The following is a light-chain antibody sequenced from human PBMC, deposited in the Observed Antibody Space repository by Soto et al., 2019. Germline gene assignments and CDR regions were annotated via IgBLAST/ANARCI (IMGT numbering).Light chain of an antibody. Sequence: DIQMTQSPSSLSASVGDRVTITCRASQGISNYLVWYQQKPGKVPKLLIYAASTLQSGVPSRFSGSGSGTDFTLTISSLQPEDVAPYYCQNYHGAPWTFGQGTKVEIK. CDR2: AAS. CDR3: QNYHGAPWT. V-gene: IGKV1-27*01. CDR1: QGISNY. J-gene: IGKJ1*01.